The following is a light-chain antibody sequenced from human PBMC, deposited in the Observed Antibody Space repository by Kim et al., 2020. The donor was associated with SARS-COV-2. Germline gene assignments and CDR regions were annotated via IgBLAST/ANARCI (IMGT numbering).Light chain of an antibody. V-gene: IGKV3-15*01. CDR3: QQYDIWPPLT. J-gene: IGKJ4*01. CDR2: GAS. CDR1: QDIRNN. Sequence: EIVMTQCPATLSVSPGERVILSCRASQDIRNNLAWYQQKPGQAPRLLIHGASIRATGIPARFSGSGSGTEFTLTISSLQSEDLAVYYCQQYDIWPPLTFGGGTKVDIK.